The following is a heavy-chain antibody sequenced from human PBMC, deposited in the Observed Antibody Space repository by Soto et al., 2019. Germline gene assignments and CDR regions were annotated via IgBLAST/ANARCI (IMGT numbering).Heavy chain of an antibody. J-gene: IGHJ6*03. CDR2: INWNGSST. Sequence: GGSLRLSXAAPGCTFGGYWMHWVRQAPGKGLEWVSRINWNGSSTAYADSVKGRFTISRDNAKNSLYLQMNSLRAEDTALYHCARVGLLSPPYYYYMAVWGKGTTVTVSS. D-gene: IGHD1-26*01. V-gene: IGHV3-20*01. CDR3: ARVGLLSPPYYYYMAV. CDR1: GCTFGGYW.